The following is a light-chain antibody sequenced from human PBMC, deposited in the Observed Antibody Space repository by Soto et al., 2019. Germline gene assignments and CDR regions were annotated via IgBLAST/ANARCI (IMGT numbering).Light chain of an antibody. J-gene: IGKJ5*01. V-gene: IGKV3-20*01. Sequence: EIGVSKPPVSLSMSPGERATLSCRASQSVSSSYLAWYQQRFGQAPRLLIYGASSRATGIPDRFSGSGSGTDFTLTISGLEPEDFAVYYCQQYDSSPPITFGQGTRLEIK. CDR3: QQYDSSPPIT. CDR1: QSVSSSY. CDR2: GAS.